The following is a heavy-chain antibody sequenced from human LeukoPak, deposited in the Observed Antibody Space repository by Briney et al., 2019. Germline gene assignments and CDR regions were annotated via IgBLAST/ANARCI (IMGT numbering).Heavy chain of an antibody. CDR2: IKQDGGEK. D-gene: IGHD3-10*01. CDR1: GFTFSSYW. J-gene: IGHJ6*04. V-gene: IGHV3-7*01. CDR3: AREWNYYGSGIMDV. Sequence: GGSQRLSCAASGFTFSSYWMSWVRQAPGKGLEWVANIKQDGGEKYYVGSVKGRFTVSRDNAKNSLYLQTNSLRAEDTAVYYCAREWNYYGSGIMDVWGKGTTVTVSS.